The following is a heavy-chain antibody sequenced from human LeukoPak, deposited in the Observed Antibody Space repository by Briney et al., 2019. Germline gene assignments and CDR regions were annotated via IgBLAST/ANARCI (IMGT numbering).Heavy chain of an antibody. Sequence: GGSLRLSCVTSGFTFNNHWTSWVRQAPGKGLEWVANIKPDGSDKHYVDSVKGRFTISSDSAKNSLYLQMNSLRAEDTAVYYCARYSGYSGFDFDSWGREPWSPSPQ. CDR2: IKPDGSDK. V-gene: IGHV3-7*03. D-gene: IGHD5-12*01. J-gene: IGHJ4*02. CDR1: GFTFNNHW. CDR3: ARYSGYSGFDFDS.